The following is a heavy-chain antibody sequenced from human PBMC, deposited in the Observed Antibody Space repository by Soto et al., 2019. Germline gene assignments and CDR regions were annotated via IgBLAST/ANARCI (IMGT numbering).Heavy chain of an antibody. D-gene: IGHD6-13*01. Sequence: EVQLLESGGGLVQPGGSLRLSCAASGFTFSSYAMSWVRQAPGKGLEWVSAISGSGGSTYYADSVKGRFTISRDNSKNTLYLQMNSLRAEDTAVYYCVKGIAAADTFDYWGQGTLVTVSS. J-gene: IGHJ4*02. V-gene: IGHV3-23*01. CDR2: ISGSGGST. CDR3: VKGIAAADTFDY. CDR1: GFTFSSYA.